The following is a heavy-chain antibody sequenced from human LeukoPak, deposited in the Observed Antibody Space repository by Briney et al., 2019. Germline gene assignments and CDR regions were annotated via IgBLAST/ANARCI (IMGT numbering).Heavy chain of an antibody. D-gene: IGHD3-3*01. J-gene: IGHJ3*02. CDR3: ARAQTSFWEFYGFDI. V-gene: IGHV3-48*02. CDR1: GFTFSSYS. Sequence: GGSLRLSCAASGFTFSSYSMDWVRQAPGKGLEWVATMTSSNTIYYADSVKGRFTISRDNAENSVSLQMNSLRDEDTAVYSCARAQTSFWEFYGFDIWGRGTKVTVSS. CDR2: MTSSNTI.